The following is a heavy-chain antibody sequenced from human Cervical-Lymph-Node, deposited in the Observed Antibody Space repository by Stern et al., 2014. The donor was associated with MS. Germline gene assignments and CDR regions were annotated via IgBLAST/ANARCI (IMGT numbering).Heavy chain of an antibody. V-gene: IGHV3-30*04. CDR3: ARQDQRLVTFDN. Sequence: VQLVESGGRVVQPGRSLRLSCAASGIAFSGYAMHWVSQAPVKGLELVAVISYDVTSIYYTDSVRGRFTISRDKSKTTLYLQLSSLRPEDTAVYYCARQDQRLVTFDNWGQGTLVTVSS. CDR1: GIAFSGYA. J-gene: IGHJ4*02. CDR2: ISYDVTSI. D-gene: IGHD6-13*01.